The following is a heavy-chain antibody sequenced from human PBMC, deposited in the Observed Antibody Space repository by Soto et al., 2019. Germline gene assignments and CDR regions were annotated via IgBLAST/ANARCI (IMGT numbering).Heavy chain of an antibody. D-gene: IGHD6-13*01. V-gene: IGHV3-30-3*01. CDR3: ARDLTAAGPDIYYHGLDV. CDR1: GFSFSLYA. CDR2: ISYDGSSQ. Sequence: QLQLVESGGGVVQPGRSLRLSSAASGFSFSLYAIHWVRQAPGKGLEWVAFISYDGSSQYYADSLKGRFTISRDNSKNPMYLQMNSLRAEDTSVYCCARDLTAAGPDIYYHGLDVWGQGTTVTVSS. J-gene: IGHJ6*02.